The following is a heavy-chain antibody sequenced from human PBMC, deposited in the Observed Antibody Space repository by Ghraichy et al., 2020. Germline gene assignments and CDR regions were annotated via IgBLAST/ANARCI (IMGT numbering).Heavy chain of an antibody. CDR1: GGSMRDYY. V-gene: IGHV4-59*01. CDR3: AGTRGYTYGLDS. Sequence: SETLSLTCSVSGGSMRDYYWSWIRQPPGEGLEWIGYVYYTGSTNYNPSLKGRVTILVDTSKNQFSLRLTSVTAADTAIYYCAGTRGYTYGLDSWGQGALVTVSS. J-gene: IGHJ5*01. D-gene: IGHD5-18*01. CDR2: VYYTGST.